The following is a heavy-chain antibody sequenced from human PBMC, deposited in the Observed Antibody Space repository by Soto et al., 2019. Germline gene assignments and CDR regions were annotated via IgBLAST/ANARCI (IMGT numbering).Heavy chain of an antibody. CDR1: GFTFSSYS. V-gene: IGHV3-48*04. CDR3: AGESSYSGYFDN. J-gene: IGHJ4*02. D-gene: IGHD3-22*01. Sequence: QGGSLRLSCAASGFTFSSYSITWVRQAPGKGLEWVSYISRNSSTKYYADSVKGRFIISRDNAKNSLYLQMNSLRTEDTALYYCAGESSYSGYFDNWGQGTLVTVSS. CDR2: ISRNSSTK.